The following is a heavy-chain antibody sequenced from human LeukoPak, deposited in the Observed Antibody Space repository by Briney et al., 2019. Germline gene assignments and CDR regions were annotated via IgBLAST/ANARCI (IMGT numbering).Heavy chain of an antibody. V-gene: IGHV4-59*11. J-gene: IGHJ4*02. Sequence: PSETLSLTCTVSGGSLSSHYWSWIRQPPGKGLEGIGYIYYSGTTNYNPSLKSRVTISVDTSKNQFSLKLSSVTAADTAVYYCARGVYIAAAQYGYWGQGTLVTVSS. CDR2: IYYSGTT. D-gene: IGHD6-13*01. CDR3: ARGVYIAAAQYGY. CDR1: GGSLSSHY.